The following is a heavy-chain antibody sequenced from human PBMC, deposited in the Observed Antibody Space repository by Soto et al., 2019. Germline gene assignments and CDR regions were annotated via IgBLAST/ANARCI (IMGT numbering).Heavy chain of an antibody. Sequence: QVQLVESGGGVVQPGRSLRLSCAASGFTFSNYAMHWVRKAPGKGLEWVAVISYDGSNKYYADSVKGRFTISRDNSKNTLYVQMNSLRPEDTAVYYCARVIRDFWSGYSNWGQGTLVTVSS. CDR1: GFTFSNYA. CDR2: ISYDGSNK. V-gene: IGHV3-30-3*01. CDR3: ARVIRDFWSGYSN. J-gene: IGHJ4*02. D-gene: IGHD3-3*01.